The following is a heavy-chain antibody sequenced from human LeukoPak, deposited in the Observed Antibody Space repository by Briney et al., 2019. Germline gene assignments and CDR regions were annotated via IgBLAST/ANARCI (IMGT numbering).Heavy chain of an antibody. D-gene: IGHD3-22*01. V-gene: IGHV4-59*01. CDR3: ARWRDYYDSSGYSYWYFDL. J-gene: IGHJ2*01. Sequence: SETLSLTCTVSGGSISNYYWNWIRQPPGKGLEWIGHIHYSGSTNCNSSLKSRVSISVHTSKNQFSLKLSSVTGADTAVYYCARWRDYYDSSGYSYWYFDLWGRGTLVTVSA. CDR1: GGSISNYY. CDR2: IHYSGST.